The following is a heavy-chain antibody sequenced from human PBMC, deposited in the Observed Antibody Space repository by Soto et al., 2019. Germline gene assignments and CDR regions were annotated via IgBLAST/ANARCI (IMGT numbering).Heavy chain of an antibody. D-gene: IGHD4-17*01. CDR3: TRTYGDYVLTYYGMDV. CDR2: IRSKAYGGTT. CDR1: GFTFGDYA. J-gene: IGHJ6*02. Sequence: HPGGSLRLSCTASGFTFGDYAMSWFRQAPGKGLEWVGFIRSKAYGGTTEYAASVKGRFTISRDDSKSIAYLQMNSLKTEDTAVYYCTRTYGDYVLTYYGMDVWGQGTTVTVSS. V-gene: IGHV3-49*03.